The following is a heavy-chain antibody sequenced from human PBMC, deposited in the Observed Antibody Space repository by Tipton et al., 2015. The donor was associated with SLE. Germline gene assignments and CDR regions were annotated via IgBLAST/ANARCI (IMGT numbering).Heavy chain of an antibody. CDR1: GGSISSYY. D-gene: IGHD2-21*01. CDR3: ARNRGYCGGDCYSSFDY. Sequence: LRLSCTVYGGSISSYYWSWIRQPPGKGLEWIGYIYYSGSTNYNPSLKSRVTISVDTSKNQFSLKLSSVTAADTAVYYCARNRGYCGGDCYSSFDYWGQGTLVTVSS. CDR2: IYYSGST. V-gene: IGHV4-59*12. J-gene: IGHJ4*02.